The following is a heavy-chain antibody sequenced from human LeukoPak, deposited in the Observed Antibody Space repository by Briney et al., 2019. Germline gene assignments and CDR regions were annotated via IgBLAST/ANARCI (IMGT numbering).Heavy chain of an antibody. D-gene: IGHD3-22*01. CDR3: ARDGGYDSSGYPMDY. V-gene: IGHV1-69*05. CDR1: GGTFSSYA. CDR2: IIPIFGTA. Sequence: SEKVSCKASGGTFSSYAISWVRQAPGQGLEWMGGIIPIFGTANYAQKFQGRVTITTDESTSTAYMELSSLRSEDTAVYYCARDGGYDSSGYPMDYWGQGTLVTVSS. J-gene: IGHJ4*02.